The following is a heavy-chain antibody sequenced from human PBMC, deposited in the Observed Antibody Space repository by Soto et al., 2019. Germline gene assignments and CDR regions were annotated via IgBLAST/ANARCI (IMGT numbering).Heavy chain of an antibody. V-gene: IGHV1-8*01. J-gene: IGHJ6*03. D-gene: IGHD2-2*01. CDR3: AIGIRIVVVPGGDYYYYMDV. CDR2: MNPNSGNT. Sequence: ASVKVSCKASGYTFTSYDINWVRQATGQGLEWIGWMNPNSGNTGYAQKFQGRVTMTRNTSISTAYMELSSLRSEDTAVYYCAIGIRIVVVPGGDYYYYMDVWGQGTTVTVSS. CDR1: GYTFTSYD.